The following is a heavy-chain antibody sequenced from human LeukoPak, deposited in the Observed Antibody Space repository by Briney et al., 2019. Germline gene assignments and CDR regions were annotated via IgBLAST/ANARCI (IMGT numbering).Heavy chain of an antibody. CDR3: AKDQWVTGTTPGFDY. V-gene: IGHV3-23*01. J-gene: IGHJ4*02. CDR2: ISGSGGST. D-gene: IGHD1-1*01. Sequence: GGSLRLSCAASGFTFSSYAMSWVRQAPGKGLEWVSAISGSGGSTYYADSVKGRFTISRDNSKNTLYLQMNSLRAEDTAVYYCAKDQWVTGTTPGFDYWGQGTLVTVSS. CDR1: GFTFSSYA.